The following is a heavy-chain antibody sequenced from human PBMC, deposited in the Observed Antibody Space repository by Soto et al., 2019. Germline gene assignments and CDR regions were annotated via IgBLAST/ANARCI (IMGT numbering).Heavy chain of an antibody. CDR1: GFTFSSYV. V-gene: IGHV3-23*01. D-gene: IGHD6-19*01. CDR2: INGSGDTT. Sequence: GGSLRLSCAASGFTFSSYVMSWVRQAPGKRLEWVSGINGSGDTTYYADSVKGRFTITRDNSKNTLYLQMNSLRADDTAVYYCAKDYGSGWSVDCWGQGALVTVSS. CDR3: AKDYGSGWSVDC. J-gene: IGHJ4*02.